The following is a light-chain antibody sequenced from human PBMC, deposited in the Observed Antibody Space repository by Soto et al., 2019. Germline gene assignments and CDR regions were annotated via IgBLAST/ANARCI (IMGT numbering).Light chain of an antibody. CDR3: QQRSNWPRT. CDR1: QSVSSN. CDR2: GAS. V-gene: IGKV3-15*01. J-gene: IGKJ1*01. Sequence: EIVMTQSPATPSVSPEERATLSSMASQSVSSNLAWYQQKPGQSPRLLIYGASTRATGIPARFSGSGSGTDFTLTISSLEPEDLAVYYCQQRSNWPRTFGQGTKVDI.